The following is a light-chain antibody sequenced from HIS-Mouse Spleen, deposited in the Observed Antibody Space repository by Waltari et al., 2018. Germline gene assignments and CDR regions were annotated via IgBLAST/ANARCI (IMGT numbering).Light chain of an antibody. V-gene: IGLV2-14*01. CDR1: SSDVGGYNY. J-gene: IGLJ2*01. CDR2: EVS. Sequence: QSALTQPASVSGSPGQSITISCTGTSSDVGGYNYVPWYQQPPGKAPKLMIYEVSNRPSGVSNRFSGSKSGNTASLTISGLQAEDEADYYCSSYTSSSPYVVFGGGTKLTVL. CDR3: SSYTSSSPYVV.